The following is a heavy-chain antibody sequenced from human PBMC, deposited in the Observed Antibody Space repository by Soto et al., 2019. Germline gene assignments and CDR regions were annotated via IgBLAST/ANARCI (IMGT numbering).Heavy chain of an antibody. V-gene: IGHV1-18*04. D-gene: IGHD2-2*02. CDR1: GYKFTTYG. Sequence: ASVKVSCKASGYKFTTYGISWVRQAPGQGLEWMGWIGTYNGNTNYAQKFQGRVTMTTDTSTSTAYMDLRSLRSDDTAVYYCARIAXSSTSCYKISVYCGMDVWGQGTTVTVSS. CDR3: ARIAXSSTSCYKISVYCGMDV. CDR2: IGTYNGNT. J-gene: IGHJ6*02.